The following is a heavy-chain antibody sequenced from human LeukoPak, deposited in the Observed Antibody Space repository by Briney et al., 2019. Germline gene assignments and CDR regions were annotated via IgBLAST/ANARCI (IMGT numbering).Heavy chain of an antibody. J-gene: IGHJ6*02. D-gene: IGHD1-26*01. CDR2: IYSGGST. CDR1: GFTFGDFP. V-gene: IGHV3-66*01. CDR3: ASRPTGRYYYYGMDV. Sequence: PGRSLRLSCATSGFTFGDFPMSWVRQAPGKGLEWVSVIYSGGSTYYADSVKGRFTISRDNSKNTLYLQMNSLRAEDTAVYYCASRPTGRYYYYGMDVWGQGTTVTVSS.